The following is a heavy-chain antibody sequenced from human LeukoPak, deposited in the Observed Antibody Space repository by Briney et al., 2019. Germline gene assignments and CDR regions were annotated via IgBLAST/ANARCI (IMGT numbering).Heavy chain of an antibody. CDR2: ISSSSSYI. CDR1: GFTFSNAW. V-gene: IGHV3-21*01. J-gene: IGHJ5*02. D-gene: IGHD6-13*01. Sequence: GGSLRLSCAASGFTFSNAWMSWVRQAPGKGLEWVSSISSSSSYIYYADSVKGRFTISRDNAKNSLYLQMNSLRAEDTAVYYCARDSGIGTSGFDPWGQGTLVTVSS. CDR3: ARDSGIGTSGFDP.